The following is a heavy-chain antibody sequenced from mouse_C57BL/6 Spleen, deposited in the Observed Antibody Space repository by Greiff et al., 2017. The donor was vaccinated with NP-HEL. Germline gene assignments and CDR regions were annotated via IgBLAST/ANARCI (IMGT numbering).Heavy chain of an antibody. CDR1: GYTFTSYW. V-gene: IGHV1-53*01. Sequence: VQLQQPGTELVKPGASVKLSCKASGYTFTSYWMHWVKQRPGQGLEWIGNINPSNGGTNYNEKFKSKATLTVDKSSSTAYMQLSSLTSEDSAVYDCARLGRSLYAMDYWGQGTSVTVSS. J-gene: IGHJ4*01. D-gene: IGHD4-1*01. CDR2: INPSNGGT. CDR3: ARLGRSLYAMDY.